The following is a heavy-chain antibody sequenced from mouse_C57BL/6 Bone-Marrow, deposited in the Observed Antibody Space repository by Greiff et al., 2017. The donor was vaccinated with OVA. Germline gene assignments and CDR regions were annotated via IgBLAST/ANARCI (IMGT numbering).Heavy chain of an antibody. CDR3: ARYDYAAFDY. CDR1: GYSFTGYY. V-gene: IGHV1-42*01. J-gene: IGHJ2*01. D-gene: IGHD2-4*01. CDR2: INPSTGGT. Sequence: EVQLQQSGPELVKPGASVKISCKASGYSFTGYYMNWVKQSPEKSLEWIGEINPSTGGTTYNQKFKAKATLTVDKSSSTAYMQRKSLTSEDSAVYYCARYDYAAFDYWGQGTTLTVSA.